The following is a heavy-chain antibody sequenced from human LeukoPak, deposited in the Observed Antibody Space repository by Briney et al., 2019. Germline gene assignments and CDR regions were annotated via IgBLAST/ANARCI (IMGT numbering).Heavy chain of an antibody. J-gene: IGHJ4*02. CDR3: AKEYITYYYGSGSHPFDY. D-gene: IGHD3-10*01. CDR1: GFTFSSYA. CDR2: ISGSGGST. Sequence: GGSLRLSCAASGFTFSSYAMSWVRQAPGKGLEWVSAISGSGGSTYYADSVKGRFTISRDNSKNTLYLQMNSLRAEDTAVYYCAKEYITYYYGSGSHPFDYWGQGTLVTVSS. V-gene: IGHV3-23*01.